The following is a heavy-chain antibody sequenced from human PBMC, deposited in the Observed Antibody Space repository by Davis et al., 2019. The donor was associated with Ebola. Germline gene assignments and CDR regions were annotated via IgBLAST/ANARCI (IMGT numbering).Heavy chain of an antibody. J-gene: IGHJ3*02. D-gene: IGHD3-3*01. V-gene: IGHV4-4*02. CDR2: IYHSGST. CDR1: GGSISSSNW. CDR3: ARLRFLEWFGNGPDAFDI. Sequence: PSETLSLTCAVSGGSISSSNWWSWVRQPPGKGLEWIGEIYHSGSTNYNPSLKSRVTISVDKSKNQFSLKLSSVTAADTAVYYCARLRFLEWFGNGPDAFDIWGQGTMVTVSS.